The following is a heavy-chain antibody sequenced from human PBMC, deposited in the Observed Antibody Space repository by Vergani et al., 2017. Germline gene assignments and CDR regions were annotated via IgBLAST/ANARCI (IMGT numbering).Heavy chain of an antibody. V-gene: IGHV4-59*08. CDR1: GGSISSYY. CDR3: ARHGPKAAAGTPYXFDI. CDR2: IYYSGST. Sequence: QVQLQESGPGLVKPSETLSLTCTVSGGSISSYYWSWIRQPPGKGLEWIGDIYYSGSTNYNPSLKSRVTISVDTSKNQFSLKLSSVTAADTAVYYCARHGPKAAAGTPYXFDIWGQGTMVTVSS. J-gene: IGHJ3*02. D-gene: IGHD6-13*01.